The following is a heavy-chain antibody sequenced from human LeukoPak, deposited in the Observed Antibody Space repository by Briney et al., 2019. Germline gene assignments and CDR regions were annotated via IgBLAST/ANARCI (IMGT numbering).Heavy chain of an antibody. D-gene: IGHD6-19*01. CDR2: IGPAGDT. CDR1: GFTLSTYN. CDR3: ARVRISASILDY. J-gene: IGHJ4*02. V-gene: IGHV3-13*01. Sequence: GGSLRLSCAASGFTLSTYNMHWVRQATGKGLEWVSAIGPAGDTYYSGSVKGRFTISRENAKNSLYLQMNSMRAGDTAVYYCARVRISASILDYWGQGALVTLSS.